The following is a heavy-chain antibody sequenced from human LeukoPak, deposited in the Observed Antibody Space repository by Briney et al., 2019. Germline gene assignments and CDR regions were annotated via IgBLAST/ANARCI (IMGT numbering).Heavy chain of an antibody. J-gene: IGHJ4*02. CDR1: GFTFSSYS. CDR2: IRSKANSYAT. Sequence: GGSLRLSCAASGFTFSSYSMNWVRQASGKGLEWVGRIRSKANSYATAYAASVKGRFTISSDDSKNTAYLQMNSLKTEDTAVYYCTRGMRGQPPAFGYWGQGTLVTVSS. CDR3: TRGMRGQPPAFGY. V-gene: IGHV3-73*01. D-gene: IGHD3-10*01.